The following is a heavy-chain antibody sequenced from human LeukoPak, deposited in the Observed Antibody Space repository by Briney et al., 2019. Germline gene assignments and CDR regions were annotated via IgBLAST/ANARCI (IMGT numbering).Heavy chain of an antibody. D-gene: IGHD3-3*01. V-gene: IGHV3-30*04. CDR3: AKVGVRFSSHEPGFDY. Sequence: GGSLRLSCAASGFTFSSYAMHWVRQAPGKGLEWVAVISYDGSNKYYADSVKGRFTISRDNSKNTLYLQMNSLRAEDTAVYYCAKVGVRFSSHEPGFDYWGQGTLVTVSS. CDR1: GFTFSSYA. CDR2: ISYDGSNK. J-gene: IGHJ4*02.